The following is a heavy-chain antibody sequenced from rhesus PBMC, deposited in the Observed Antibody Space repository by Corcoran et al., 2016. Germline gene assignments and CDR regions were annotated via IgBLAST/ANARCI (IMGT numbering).Heavy chain of an antibody. CDR2: IYGNSAST. CDR1: GGSISGYYY. Sequence: QVQLQESGPGLVKPSETLSLTCTVSGGSISGYYYWSWSRQPPGQGLEWVGGIYGNSASTYYNPSLKSRVTISKDTSQNQFSLKLSSVTAADTAVYYCARACSRGVCYAAFDYWGQGVLVTVSS. D-gene: IGHD2-39*01. J-gene: IGHJ4*01. CDR3: ARACSRGVCYAAFDY. V-gene: IGHV4-143*01.